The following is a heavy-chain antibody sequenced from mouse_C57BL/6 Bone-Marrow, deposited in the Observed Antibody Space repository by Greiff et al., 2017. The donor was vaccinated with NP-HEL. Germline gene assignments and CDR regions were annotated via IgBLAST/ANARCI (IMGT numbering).Heavy chain of an antibody. CDR3: ARRRWLLRFAY. Sequence: VQLQQPGAELVKPGASVKMSCKASGYTFTDYNMHWVKQSHGKSLEWIGYINPNNGGTSYNQKFKGKATLTVNKSSSTAYMELRSLTSEDSAVYYCARRRWLLRFAYWGQGTLVTVSA. CDR2: INPNNGGT. CDR1: GYTFTDYN. J-gene: IGHJ3*01. V-gene: IGHV1-22*01. D-gene: IGHD2-3*01.